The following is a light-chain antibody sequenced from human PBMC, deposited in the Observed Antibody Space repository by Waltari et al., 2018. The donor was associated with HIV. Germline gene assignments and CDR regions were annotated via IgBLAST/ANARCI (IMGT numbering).Light chain of an antibody. CDR3: QSFDNSLNGYV. CDR2: ANS. V-gene: IGLV1-40*01. Sequence: QPVLTPPPSVSGAPGPRVTISCTGSSSNLGSNFAVHGYQLPPGSAPKLLIFANSNRPSGVPDRFSASKSATSASLAISGLQPEDEAEYYCQSFDNSLNGYVFGTGTTVIVL. CDR1: SSNLGSNFA. J-gene: IGLJ1*01.